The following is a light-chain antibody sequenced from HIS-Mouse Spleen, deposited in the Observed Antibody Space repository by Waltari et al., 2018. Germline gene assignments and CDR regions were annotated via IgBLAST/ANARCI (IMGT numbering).Light chain of an antibody. CDR3: CSYAGSSTVV. CDR1: SRDVGSFNL. CDR2: EGS. Sequence: QSALTQPASVPGSPGQSITISCPGTSRDVGSFNLFSWDQQHPGKAPKLMIYEGSKRPSGVSNRFSGSKSGNTASLTISGLQAEDEADYYCCSYAGSSTVVFGGGTKLTVL. J-gene: IGLJ2*01. V-gene: IGLV2-23*01.